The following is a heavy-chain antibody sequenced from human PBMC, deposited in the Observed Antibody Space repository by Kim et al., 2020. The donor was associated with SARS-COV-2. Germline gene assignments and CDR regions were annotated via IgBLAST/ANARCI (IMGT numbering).Heavy chain of an antibody. CDR3: ASLKYNWNLLYGMDV. CDR1: GGSISSSNW. CDR2: IYHSGST. J-gene: IGHJ6*02. D-gene: IGHD1-7*01. V-gene: IGHV4-4*02. Sequence: SETLSLTCAVSGGSISSSNWWSWVRQPPGKGLEWIGEIYHSGSTNYNPSLKSRVTISVDKSKNQFSLKLSSVTAADTAVYYCASLKYNWNLLYGMDVWGQGTTVTVSS.